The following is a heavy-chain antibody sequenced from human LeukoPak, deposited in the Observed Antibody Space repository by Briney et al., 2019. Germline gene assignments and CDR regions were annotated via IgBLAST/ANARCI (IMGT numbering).Heavy chain of an antibody. V-gene: IGHV3-11*01. J-gene: IGHJ5*02. D-gene: IGHD2-15*01. CDR3: ARGMVVAAIGFDP. CDR1: GFSFSDYY. CDR2: ISSSGSTI. Sequence: GGSLRLSCAASGFSFSDYYMTWIRQAPGKGLEWVSYISSSGSTIYYADSVKARFSISRDNAKNALYLQMDSLRAEDTAVYYCARGMVVAAIGFDPWGQGTLVTVSS.